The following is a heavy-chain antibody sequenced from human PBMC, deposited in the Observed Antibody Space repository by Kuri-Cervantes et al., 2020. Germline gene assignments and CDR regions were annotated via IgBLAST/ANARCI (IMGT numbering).Heavy chain of an antibody. V-gene: IGHV3-53*01. CDR1: GFTFSSYW. D-gene: IGHD5-18*01. CDR2: IYSGGST. J-gene: IGHJ4*02. Sequence: GESLKISCAASGFTFSSYWMSWVRQAPGKGLEWVSVIYSGGSTYYADSVKGRFTISRDNAKNSLYLQMNSLRAEDTAVYYCAREGYSYGEFDYWGQGTLVTVSS. CDR3: AREGYSYGEFDY.